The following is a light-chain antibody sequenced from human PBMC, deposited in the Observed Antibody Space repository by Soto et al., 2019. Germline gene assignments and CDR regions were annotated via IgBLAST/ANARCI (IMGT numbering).Light chain of an antibody. Sequence: EVVLTQSPATQSTSSGQRPTLCCXASQSVSSYLAWYQQKPGQAPRLLIYDASNRATGIPARFSGSGSGTDFTLTISSLEPEDFAVYYCQQRSNWPWTFGQGTKVDIK. CDR1: QSVSSY. CDR2: DAS. V-gene: IGKV3-11*01. J-gene: IGKJ1*01. CDR3: QQRSNWPWT.